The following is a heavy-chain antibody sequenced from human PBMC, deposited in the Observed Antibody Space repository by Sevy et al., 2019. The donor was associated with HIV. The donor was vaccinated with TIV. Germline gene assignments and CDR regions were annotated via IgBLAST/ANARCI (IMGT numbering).Heavy chain of an antibody. CDR2: LNPGNGNT. Sequence: ASVKVSCKATGYNFNTYTIHWVHQAPGQSLEWMAWLNPGNGNTKYSQQFRGRVTITRDTSARTVYMELTSLTSEDTAVYFCARDPYARRGFDYWGQGTLLTVSS. CDR3: ARDPYARRGFDY. V-gene: IGHV1-3*01. J-gene: IGHJ4*02. CDR1: GYNFNTYT. D-gene: IGHD3-16*01.